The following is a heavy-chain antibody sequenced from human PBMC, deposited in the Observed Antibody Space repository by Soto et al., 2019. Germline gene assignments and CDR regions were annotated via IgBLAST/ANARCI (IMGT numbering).Heavy chain of an antibody. V-gene: IGHV1-2*02. Sequence: ASVKVSCKASGYTFTVYSMHWVRQAPGQGLEWMGWINPNSGGTNYAQKFQGRVTMTRDTSISTAYMELSRLRSDDTAVYYCAGESGYPQGNYGMDVWGQGTTVTVSS. CDR1: GYTFTVYS. D-gene: IGHD5-12*01. CDR3: AGESGYPQGNYGMDV. CDR2: INPNSGGT. J-gene: IGHJ6*02.